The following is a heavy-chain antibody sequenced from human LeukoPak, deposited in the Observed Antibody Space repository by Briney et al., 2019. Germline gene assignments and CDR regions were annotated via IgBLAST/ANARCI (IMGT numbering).Heavy chain of an antibody. CDR2: ISGIGGST. J-gene: IGHJ6*03. D-gene: IGHD1-26*01. CDR3: AKFREGASLGLYYYYYYMDV. V-gene: IGHV3-23*01. CDR1: GFTFSSYA. Sequence: GGSLRLSWAASGFTFSSYAMGWVRQAAGRGLGWVSAISGIGGSTYYADSVKGRFTISRDNSKNTLYLQMNSLRAEDTAIYYCAKFREGASLGLYYYYYYMDVWGKGTTVTVSS.